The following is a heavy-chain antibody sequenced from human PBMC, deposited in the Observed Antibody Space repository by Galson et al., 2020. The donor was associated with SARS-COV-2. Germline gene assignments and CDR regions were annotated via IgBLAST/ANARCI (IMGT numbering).Heavy chain of an antibody. Sequence: SETLSLTRNVSGASISSDYWSWIRQSPAKGLEYIGFFHYDGTTNYNPSLKSRVTISVDTSRNRFSLTLSSVTVADTAVYYCARYTTSSVAFDFWGQGALVTVSS. CDR2: FHYDGTT. D-gene: IGHD2-2*02. J-gene: IGHJ4*02. CDR1: GASISSDY. V-gene: IGHV4-59*08. CDR3: ARYTTSSVAFDF.